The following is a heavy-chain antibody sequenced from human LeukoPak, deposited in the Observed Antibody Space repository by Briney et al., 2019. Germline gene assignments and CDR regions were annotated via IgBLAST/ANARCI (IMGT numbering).Heavy chain of an antibody. CDR1: GYTFTSYG. CDR2: ISAYSDNT. D-gene: IGHD6-6*01. V-gene: IGHV1-18*01. J-gene: IGHJ3*02. Sequence: ASVKVSCKASGYTFTSYGINWVRQAPGQGLEWMGWISAYSDNTNYAQKFQGRVTMTTDTSTSTAYMELRSLRSDDTAVYYCATVWRGSSYDAFDIWGQGTMVTVSS. CDR3: ATVWRGSSYDAFDI.